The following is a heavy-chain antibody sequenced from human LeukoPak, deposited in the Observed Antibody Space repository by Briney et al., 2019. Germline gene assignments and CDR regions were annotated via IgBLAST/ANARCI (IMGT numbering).Heavy chain of an antibody. Sequence: GGSLRLSCAASGFTFSSYSMNWVRQAPGKGLEWVAVISYDGSNKYYADSVKGRFTISRDNSKNTLYLQMNSLRAEDTAVYYCAKDGSYGDWVHAEYFQHWGQGTLVTVSS. CDR1: GFTFSSYS. D-gene: IGHD4-17*01. V-gene: IGHV3-30*18. CDR3: AKDGSYGDWVHAEYFQH. J-gene: IGHJ1*01. CDR2: ISYDGSNK.